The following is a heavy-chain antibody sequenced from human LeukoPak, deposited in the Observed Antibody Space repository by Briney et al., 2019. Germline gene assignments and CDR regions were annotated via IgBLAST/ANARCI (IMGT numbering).Heavy chain of an antibody. CDR1: GYTFTSYY. V-gene: IGHV1-46*01. D-gene: IGHD3-22*01. J-gene: IGHJ4*02. CDR3: ARASLPYYYDSSGYYYIGEV. Sequence: ASVKVSCKASGYTFTSYYMRWVRQAPGQGLEWMGIINPSGGSTSYAQKFQGRVTMTRDTSTSTVYMELSSLRSEDTAVYYCARASLPYYYDSSGYYYIGEVWGQGTLVTVSS. CDR2: INPSGGST.